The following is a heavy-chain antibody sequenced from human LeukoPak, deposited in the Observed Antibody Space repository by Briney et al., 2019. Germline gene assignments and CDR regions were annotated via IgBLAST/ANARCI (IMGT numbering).Heavy chain of an antibody. Sequence: ASVKVSCKVSGYTLTELSMHWVRQAPGKGLEWMGGFDPEDGETIYAQKFQGRVTTTEDTSTDTAYMELSSLRSEDTAVYYCATLVGATGSDYWGQGTLVTVSS. CDR3: ATLVGATGSDY. J-gene: IGHJ4*02. CDR2: FDPEDGET. CDR1: GYTLTELS. D-gene: IGHD1-26*01. V-gene: IGHV1-24*01.